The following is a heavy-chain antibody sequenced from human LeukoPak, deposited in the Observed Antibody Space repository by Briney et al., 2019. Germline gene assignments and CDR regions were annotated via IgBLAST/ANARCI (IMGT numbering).Heavy chain of an antibody. CDR2: IVYSGST. Sequence: SETLSLTCSVSGYSISSGYYWGWIRQPPGKGLEWIGIIVYSGSTYYNPSLKSRVTISVDTSKNQFSLKLSSVTAADTAVYYCARDLGSSWYREWYYYYYMDVWGKGTTVTVSS. J-gene: IGHJ6*03. V-gene: IGHV4-38-2*02. CDR1: GYSISSGYY. D-gene: IGHD6-13*01. CDR3: ARDLGSSWYREWYYYYYMDV.